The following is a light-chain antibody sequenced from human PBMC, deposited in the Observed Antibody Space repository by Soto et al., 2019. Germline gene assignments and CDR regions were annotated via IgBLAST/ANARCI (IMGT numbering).Light chain of an antibody. J-gene: IGKJ2*01. V-gene: IGKV1-33*01. Sequence: DIQMTQSPSSLSASVGDRVTITCQASQDISNYLNWYQQKPGKAPKLLIYDASNLETGVPSRFSGSGSGTDFTFTISSLQPEDIATYYCQQYESLPYTFGQGTKVHIK. CDR1: QDISNY. CDR3: QQYESLPYT. CDR2: DAS.